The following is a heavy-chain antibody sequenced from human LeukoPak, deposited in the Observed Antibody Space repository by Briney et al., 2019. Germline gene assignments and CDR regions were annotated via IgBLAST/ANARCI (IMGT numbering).Heavy chain of an antibody. CDR3: ARGGRYYDSSGYQY. CDR2: INPNSGGT. J-gene: IGHJ4*02. D-gene: IGHD3-22*01. CDR1: GYTFTVYY. V-gene: IGHV1-2*02. Sequence: ASVKVSCKASGYTFTVYYMHWVRQAPGQGLEWMGWINPNSGGTSYAQKFQGRVTMTRDTSISTAYMELSRLRSDDTAGYYCARGGRYYDSSGYQYWGQGTLVTVSS.